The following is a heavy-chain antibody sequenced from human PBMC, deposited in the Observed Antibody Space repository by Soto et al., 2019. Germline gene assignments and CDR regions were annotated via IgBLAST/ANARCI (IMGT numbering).Heavy chain of an antibody. V-gene: IGHV4-34*01. Sequence: QVQLQQWGAGPLRPLETLSLTCGVSGGSFSCYYWAWIRQSPGTGLEWIGEINDRGAINYNPSLKRRVSISVDTSKNHYSLKLRSVTAADTAVYYCARESHDILTGPPWVWYFDLWGRGTLVTVSS. D-gene: IGHD3-9*01. J-gene: IGHJ2*01. CDR2: INDRGAI. CDR3: ARESHDILTGPPWVWYFDL. CDR1: GGSFSCYY.